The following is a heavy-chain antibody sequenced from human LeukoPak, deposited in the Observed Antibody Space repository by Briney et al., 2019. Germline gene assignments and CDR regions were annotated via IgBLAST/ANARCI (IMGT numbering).Heavy chain of an antibody. J-gene: IGHJ4*02. CDR1: GFTFSSYS. D-gene: IGHD3-22*01. CDR3: ARGYYDSSGYYYFDY. CDR2: ISSSSSYI. Sequence: GGSLRLSCAASGFTFSSYSMNWVRQAPGKGLEWVSPISSSSSYIYYADSAKGRFTISRDNAKNSLYLQMNSLRAEDTAVYYCARGYYDSSGYYYFDYWGQGTLVTVSS. V-gene: IGHV3-21*01.